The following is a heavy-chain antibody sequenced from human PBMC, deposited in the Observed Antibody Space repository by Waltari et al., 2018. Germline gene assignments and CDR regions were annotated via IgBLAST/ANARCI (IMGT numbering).Heavy chain of an antibody. J-gene: IGHJ6*02. CDR3: ASELWFGELPNGMDV. D-gene: IGHD3-10*01. V-gene: IGHV3-33*01. CDR1: GFTFSSSG. Sequence: QVQLVESGGGVVQPGRSLRLSCAASGFTFSSSGMHWVRQAPGKGLAWVAVIWYDGSNKYYADSVKGRFTISRDNSKNTLYLQMNSLRAEDTAVYYCASELWFGELPNGMDVWGQGTTVTVSS. CDR2: IWYDGSNK.